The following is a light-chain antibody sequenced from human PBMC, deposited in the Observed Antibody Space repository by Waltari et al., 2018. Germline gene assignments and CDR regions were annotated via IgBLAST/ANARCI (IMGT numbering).Light chain of an antibody. Sequence: VLTQPPSASGTSGQRVTLSCSGSLSNIGSNTVNWYQVLPRTAPRLLIFTNTQRPSGVPDRVSASRSSTTAALAISGLQSDEEADYYCATWDDSINNPVFGGGTKLTVL. V-gene: IGLV1-44*01. CDR1: LSNIGSNT. CDR3: ATWDDSINNPV. J-gene: IGLJ3*02. CDR2: TNT.